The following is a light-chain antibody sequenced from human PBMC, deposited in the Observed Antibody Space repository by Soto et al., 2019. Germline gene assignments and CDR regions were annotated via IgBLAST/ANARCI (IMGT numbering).Light chain of an antibody. CDR1: SSDVGSYNL. Sequence: QSALTQPASVSGSPGQSITISCTGTSSDVGSYNLDSWYQQHPGKAPKLMIYEVSKRPSGVSNRFSGSKSGNTASLTISGLQAEDEADYYCCSYAGSSTLVVFGGGTKLTVL. CDR2: EVS. CDR3: CSYAGSSTLVV. J-gene: IGLJ2*01. V-gene: IGLV2-23*02.